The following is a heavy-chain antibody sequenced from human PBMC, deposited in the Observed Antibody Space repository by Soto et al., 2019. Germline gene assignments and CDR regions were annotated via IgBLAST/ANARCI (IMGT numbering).Heavy chain of an antibody. CDR1: GFTFSSYG. Sequence: AGGSLRLSCAASGFTFSSYGMHWVRQAPGKGLEWVAVISYDGSNKYYADSVKGRFTISRDNSKNTLYLQMNSLRAEDTAVYYCAGFAGSYGLWGQGTLVTVSS. V-gene: IGHV3-30*03. D-gene: IGHD3-10*01. CDR3: AGFAGSYGL. J-gene: IGHJ4*02. CDR2: ISYDGSNK.